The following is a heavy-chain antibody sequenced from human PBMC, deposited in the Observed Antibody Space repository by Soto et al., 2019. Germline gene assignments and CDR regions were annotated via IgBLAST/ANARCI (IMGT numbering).Heavy chain of an antibody. CDR1: GYTFTGYY. V-gene: IGHV1-2*04. CDR3: ARDYIVGADNYYYYGMDV. CDR2: INPNSGGT. Sequence: ASVKVSCKASGYTFTGYYMHWVRQAPGQGLEWMGWINPNSGGTNYAQKFQGWVTMTRDTSISTAYMELSRLRSDDTAVYYCARDYIVGADNYYYYGMDVWGQGTTVTVSS. J-gene: IGHJ6*02. D-gene: IGHD1-26*01.